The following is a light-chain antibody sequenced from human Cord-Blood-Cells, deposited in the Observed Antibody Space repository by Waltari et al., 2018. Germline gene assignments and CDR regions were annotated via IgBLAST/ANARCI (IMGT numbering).Light chain of an antibody. J-gene: IGLJ3*02. CDR3: CSYAGSSTWV. CDR1: SRDVGSYNL. Sequence: QSALTQPASVSGSPGPSITISCTGTSRDVGSYNLVSWYQQHPGKAPKLVIYEGSKRPSGVSNRFSGSKSGNTASLTISGLQAEDEADYYCCSYAGSSTWVFGGGTKLTVL. V-gene: IGLV2-23*01. CDR2: EGS.